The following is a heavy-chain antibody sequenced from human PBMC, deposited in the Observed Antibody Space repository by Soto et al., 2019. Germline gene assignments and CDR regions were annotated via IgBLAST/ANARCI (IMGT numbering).Heavy chain of an antibody. V-gene: IGHV3-23*01. CDR1: GFTFSNYA. CDR2: ISGSGGRS. CDR3: AKAYFVWSSEQPYYFDY. Sequence: EVQLLDSGGGLVQPGGSLRLSCAASGFTFSNYAMTWVRQGPGKGLEWVSGISGSGGRSYYADSVKGQFTISRDNSKSTLYLQMNSLRAEDTAVYYCAKAYFVWSSEQPYYFDYWCQGTLVTVSS. D-gene: IGHD3-16*01. J-gene: IGHJ4*02.